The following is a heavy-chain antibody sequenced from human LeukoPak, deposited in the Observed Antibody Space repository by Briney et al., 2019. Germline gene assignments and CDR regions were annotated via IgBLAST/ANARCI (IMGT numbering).Heavy chain of an antibody. D-gene: IGHD3-22*01. CDR1: GGSISSYY. J-gene: IGHJ5*02. CDR3: AGAHHYYDSSGYYPNWFDP. CDR2: IYYSGST. Sequence: SETLSLTCTVSGGSISSYYWSWIRQPPRKGLEWIGYIYYSGSTNYNPSLKSRVTISVDTSKNQFSLKLSSVTAADTAVYYCAGAHHYYDSSGYYPNWFDPWGQGTLVTVSS. V-gene: IGHV4-59*01.